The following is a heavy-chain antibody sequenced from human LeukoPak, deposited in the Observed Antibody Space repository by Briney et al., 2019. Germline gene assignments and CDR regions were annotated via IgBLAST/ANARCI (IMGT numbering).Heavy chain of an antibody. CDR3: ARERVLLWFGELIYYFDY. CDR1: GGSISSSSYY. V-gene: IGHV4-39*07. J-gene: IGHJ4*02. Sequence: SETLSLTCTVSGGSISSSSYYWGWIRQPPGKGLEWIGSIYYSGSTYYNPSLKSRVTISVDTSKNQFSLKLSSVTAADTAVYYCARERVLLWFGELIYYFDYWGQGTLVTVSS. D-gene: IGHD3-10*01. CDR2: IYYSGST.